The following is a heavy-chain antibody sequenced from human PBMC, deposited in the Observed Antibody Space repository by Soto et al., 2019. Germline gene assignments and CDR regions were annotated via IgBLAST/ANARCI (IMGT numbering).Heavy chain of an antibody. Sequence: QVQLVQSGAEVQKPGSSVKVSCKASGSTFSSYAISWVRQAPGQGLEWMGGIIPIFGTANYAQKFQGRVTISADESNSTDYMELSSMRCRDTAVYYTARVYCSSTSCYERQGVSYYYSMDVCCQGTTDIV. CDR3: ARVYCSSTSCYERQGVSYYYSMDV. J-gene: IGHJ6*02. CDR2: IIPIFGTA. V-gene: IGHV1-69*01. D-gene: IGHD2-2*01. CDR1: GSTFSSYA.